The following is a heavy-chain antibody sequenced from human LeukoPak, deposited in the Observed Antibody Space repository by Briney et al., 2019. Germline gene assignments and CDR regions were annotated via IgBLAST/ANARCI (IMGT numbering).Heavy chain of an antibody. CDR3: ARDSGERCSGIYLIAY. J-gene: IGHJ4*02. CDR2: INPNSGGT. D-gene: IGHD3-10*02. CDR1: GYTFTGYY. Sequence: ASVKVSCKASGYTFTGYYMHWVRQAPGQGLEWMGWINPNSGGTNYAQKFQGRVTMTRDTSISTAYMELRRLRSDDTAVYYCARDSGERCSGIYLIAYWGQGTLVTVSS. V-gene: IGHV1-2*02.